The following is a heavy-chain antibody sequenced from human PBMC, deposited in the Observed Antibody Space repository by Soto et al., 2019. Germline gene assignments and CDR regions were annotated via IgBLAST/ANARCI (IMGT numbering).Heavy chain of an antibody. V-gene: IGHV3-20*01. J-gene: IGHJ2*01. D-gene: IGHD2-2*01. CDR1: GFTFDDYG. Sequence: EVQLVESGGGVVRPGGSLRLSCAAAGFTFDDYGMSWVRQAPGKGLEWVSGINWNGGSTGYADSVKGRFTISRDNAKNDLYLQMNSLRAEDKALYHCARDRFVCSSTSCNYWYFDLWGRGTLVTVSS. CDR3: ARDRFVCSSTSCNYWYFDL. CDR2: INWNGGST.